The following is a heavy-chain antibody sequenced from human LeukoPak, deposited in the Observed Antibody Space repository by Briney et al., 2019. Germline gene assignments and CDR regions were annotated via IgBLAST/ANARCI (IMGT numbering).Heavy chain of an antibody. CDR1: GFTFSSYS. J-gene: IGHJ4*02. Sequence: GGSLRLSCAASGFTFSSYSMNWVRQAPGKGLEWVSYISSSSSTIYYADSVKGRFTISRDNAKNSLYLQMNSLRAEDTAVYYCAKDRCSSTSCILDYWGQGTLVTVSS. D-gene: IGHD2-2*01. CDR2: ISSSSSTI. V-gene: IGHV3-48*01. CDR3: AKDRCSSTSCILDY.